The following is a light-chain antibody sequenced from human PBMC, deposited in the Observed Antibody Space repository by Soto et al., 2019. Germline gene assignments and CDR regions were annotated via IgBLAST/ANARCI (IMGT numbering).Light chain of an antibody. CDR1: SSDVGSYNL. Sequence: QSALTQPASVSGSPGQSITISCTGTSSDVGSYNLVSWYQHRPGTAPKLLIFEGNQRPSGVSNRFSASKSGNTASLTISGLQSEDEADYYCCSYAGSSTFLYVFGTGTKVTVL. V-gene: IGLV2-23*03. CDR2: EGN. J-gene: IGLJ1*01. CDR3: CSYAGSSTFLYV.